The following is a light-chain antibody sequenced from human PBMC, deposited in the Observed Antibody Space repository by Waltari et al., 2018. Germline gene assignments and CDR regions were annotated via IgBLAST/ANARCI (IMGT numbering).Light chain of an antibody. V-gene: IGLV2-14*03. CDR2: DVT. J-gene: IGLJ3*02. CDR3: TSQTLDGVVL. Sequence: QSSLTQPAPLSGSPGQAITLPFPGIGRAIDDFDFVSWYQHHPGKAPRVIIYDVTIRPSGISDRFSASKSANTASLTISGLQPEDEGDYYCTSQTLDGVVLFGGGTQVTVL. CDR1: GRAIDDFDF.